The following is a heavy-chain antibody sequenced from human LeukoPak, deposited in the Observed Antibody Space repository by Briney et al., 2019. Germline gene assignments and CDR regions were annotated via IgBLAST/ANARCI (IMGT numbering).Heavy chain of an antibody. J-gene: IGHJ4*02. Sequence: SETLSLTCIVSGYSISNSYWCWIRQPPGKGLEWIGYVYGSGSTSYNPSLKSRVTISIDTSKNQFALKLSSVTAADTAVYYCAMPSYYELLTGYYSFDYWGQGTLVTVSS. V-gene: IGHV4-59*01. CDR2: VYGSGST. CDR3: AMPSYYELLTGYYSFDY. D-gene: IGHD3-9*01. CDR1: GYSISNSY.